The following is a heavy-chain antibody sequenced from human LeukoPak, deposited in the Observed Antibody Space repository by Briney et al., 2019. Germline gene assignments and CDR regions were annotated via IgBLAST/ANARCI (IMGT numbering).Heavy chain of an antibody. CDR1: GGSISSYY. CDR2: IYYSGST. CDR3: ARVRYSSKSWFDP. J-gene: IGHJ5*02. Sequence: SETLSLTCTVSGGSISSYYWSWIGQPPGKGLEWIGYIYYSGSTNYNPSLKSRVTISVDTSKNQFSLKLSSVTAADTAVYYCARVRYSSKSWFDPWGQGTLVTVSS. V-gene: IGHV4-59*12. D-gene: IGHD6-13*01.